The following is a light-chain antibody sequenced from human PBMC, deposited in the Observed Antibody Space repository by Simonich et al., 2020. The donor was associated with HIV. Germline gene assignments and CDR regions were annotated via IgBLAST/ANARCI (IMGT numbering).Light chain of an antibody. Sequence: QSALTQPASVSGSPGQSITISCTGSSVDVGAYNFFSWYQKHPGKAPKLMIYDVSKRPSGVSNRFSGSKSGNTASLTISGLQAEDEADYYCSSYTSSSTWVFGGGTKLTVL. CDR2: DVS. J-gene: IGLJ3*02. CDR1: SVDVGAYNF. CDR3: SSYTSSSTWV. V-gene: IGLV2-14*01.